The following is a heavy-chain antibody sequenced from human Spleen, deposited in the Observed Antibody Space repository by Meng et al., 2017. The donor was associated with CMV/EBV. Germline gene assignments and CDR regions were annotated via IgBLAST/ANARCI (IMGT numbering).Heavy chain of an antibody. CDR3: AKDKGLRYLEWLGG. Sequence: GESLKISCTASGLTFSSFPMTWVRQAPGKGLEWVSGIYGDGRTYYADFVKGRFTISRDDSKNTVFLQMDSLRAEDSAVYYCAKDKGLRYLEWLGGRGQGTLVTVSS. CDR2: IYGDGRT. V-gene: IGHV3-53*01. J-gene: IGHJ4*02. CDR1: GLTFSSFP. D-gene: IGHD3-3*01.